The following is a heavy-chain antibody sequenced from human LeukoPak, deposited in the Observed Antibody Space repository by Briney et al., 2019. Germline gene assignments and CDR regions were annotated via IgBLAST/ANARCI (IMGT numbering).Heavy chain of an antibody. Sequence: SVKVSCKASGGTFSSYAIGWVRQAPGQGLEWMGGIIPIFGTANYAQKFQGRVTITADESTSTAYMELSSLRSEDTAVYYCATATIFGVVAYFDYWGQGTLVTVSS. V-gene: IGHV1-69*01. CDR2: IIPIFGTA. D-gene: IGHD3-3*01. CDR3: ATATIFGVVAYFDY. CDR1: GGTFSSYA. J-gene: IGHJ4*02.